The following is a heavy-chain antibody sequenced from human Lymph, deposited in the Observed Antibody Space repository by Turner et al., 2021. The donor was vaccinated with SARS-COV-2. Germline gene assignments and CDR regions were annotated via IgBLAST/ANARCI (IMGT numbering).Heavy chain of an antibody. Sequence: QVQLQESGPGLVRPSETLSLNCTVSGGSISSYYRSWIRQPPGKGLEWIGDIHYSGSTNYNLSLKSRVTISVDTSKNQFSLKLSSVTAADTAVYYCARHGFSGWYGGGMDVWGQGTTVTVSS. V-gene: IGHV4-59*08. CDR2: IHYSGST. CDR3: ARHGFSGWYGGGMDV. CDR1: GGSISSYY. J-gene: IGHJ6*02. D-gene: IGHD6-19*01.